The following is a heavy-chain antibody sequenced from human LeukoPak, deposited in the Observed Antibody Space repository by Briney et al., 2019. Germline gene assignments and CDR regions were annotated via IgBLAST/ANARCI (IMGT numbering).Heavy chain of an antibody. V-gene: IGHV4-39*07. CDR1: GDSIMSSGSY. CDR3: AKYIGGSMFEH. CDR2: VSSSGGT. Sequence: SETLSLTCSVSGDSIMSSGSYWGWIRQPPGKALAWIGSVSSSGGTHYSPSLKNRLSISMDTSQNQLSLRLSSVTVADTAVYYCAKYIGGSMFEHWGQGALVTVSS. J-gene: IGHJ4*02. D-gene: IGHD3-10*01.